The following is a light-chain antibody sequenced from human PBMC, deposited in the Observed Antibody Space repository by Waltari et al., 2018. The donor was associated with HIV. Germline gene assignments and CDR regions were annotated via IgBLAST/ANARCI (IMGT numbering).Light chain of an antibody. CDR2: KEN. Sequence: SSELTQPPSVSVSPGQTARSTCSGDALPKRYPYWYWQKPGQAPVLVIYKENERPSGIPERFSGSSSGTTVTLTISGVQAEDEADYYCQSADSSGTHWVFGGGTKLTVL. J-gene: IGLJ3*02. CDR1: ALPKRY. CDR3: QSADSSGTHWV. V-gene: IGLV3-25*03.